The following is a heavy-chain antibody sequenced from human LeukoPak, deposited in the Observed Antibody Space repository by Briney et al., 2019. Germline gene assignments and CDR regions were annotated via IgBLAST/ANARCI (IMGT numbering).Heavy chain of an antibody. CDR1: GGSISSYY. D-gene: IGHD2-8*01. J-gene: IGHJ4*02. CDR3: ALMAADFDY. CDR2: IYYSGST. Sequence: PSETLSLTCTVSGGSISSYYWSWIRQPPGKGLEWIGYIYYSGSTNYNPSFKSRVTMSVDTSKNQFSLKLSSVTAADTAVYYCALMAADFDYWGQGTLVTVSS. V-gene: IGHV4-59*01.